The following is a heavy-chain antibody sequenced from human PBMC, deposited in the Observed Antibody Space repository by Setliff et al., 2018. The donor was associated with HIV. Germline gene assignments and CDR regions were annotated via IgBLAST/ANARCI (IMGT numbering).Heavy chain of an antibody. Sequence: SVKVSCKASGGSFSSYALSWVRQAPGQGLEWMGNILPIFNKVNYAQKFRGRVTITADKSTSTAYMELSSLRSEDTAVYYCARLPGIAAAGYYYYGMDVWGQGTTVTVSS. CDR3: ARLPGIAAAGYYYYGMDV. CDR1: GGSFSSYA. J-gene: IGHJ6*02. CDR2: ILPIFNKV. V-gene: IGHV1-69*04. D-gene: IGHD6-13*01.